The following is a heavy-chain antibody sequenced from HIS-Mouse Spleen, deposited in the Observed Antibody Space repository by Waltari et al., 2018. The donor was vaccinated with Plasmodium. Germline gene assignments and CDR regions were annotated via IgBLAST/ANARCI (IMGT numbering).Heavy chain of an antibody. V-gene: IGHV3-7*01. CDR2: IKQDGSEK. Sequence: EVQLVESGGGLVQPGGSLRLSCAAAGFTFSSYWRSWLRQAQGKGLEWVANIKQDGSEKYYVDSVKGRFTISRDNAKNSLYLQMNSLRAEDTAVYYCASSWYWYFDLWGRGTLVTVSS. CDR1: GFTFSSYW. D-gene: IGHD6-13*01. CDR3: ASSWYWYFDL. J-gene: IGHJ2*01.